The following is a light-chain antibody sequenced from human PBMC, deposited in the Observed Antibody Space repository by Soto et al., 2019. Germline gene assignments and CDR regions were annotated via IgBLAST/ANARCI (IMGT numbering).Light chain of an antibody. CDR2: DAS. Sequence: EIVLTQSPATLSLSPGERATLSCRASQSVSSYLAWYQQKPGQAPRLLIYDASNRATGIPARFSGSGSGTDFTLTISSLEPEDFAVYYCQQRSNWHTFGPGTKVDIE. CDR3: QQRSNWHT. CDR1: QSVSSY. J-gene: IGKJ3*01. V-gene: IGKV3-11*01.